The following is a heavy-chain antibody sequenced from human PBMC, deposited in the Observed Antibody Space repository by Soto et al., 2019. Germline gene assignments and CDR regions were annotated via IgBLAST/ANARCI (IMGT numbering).Heavy chain of an antibody. V-gene: IGHV3-21*01. CDR3: ARDAPRDDYSNF. J-gene: IGHJ4*02. CDR1: GFTFSSYS. Sequence: GGSLRLSCAASGFTFSSYSMNWVRQAPGKGLEWVSSISSSSSYIYYAGSVKGRFTISRDNAKNSLYLQMNSLRAEDTAVYYCARDAPRDDYSNFWRQGTLVTVSS. D-gene: IGHD4-4*01. CDR2: ISSSSSYI.